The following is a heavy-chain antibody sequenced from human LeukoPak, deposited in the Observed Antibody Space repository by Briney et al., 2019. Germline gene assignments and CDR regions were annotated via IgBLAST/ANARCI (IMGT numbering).Heavy chain of an antibody. CDR2: IYYSGST. V-gene: IGHV4-39*01. Sequence: SETLSLTCTLSGGSISSSSYYWGWIRQPPGKGLEWIGCIYYSGSTYYNPSLKSRVTISVHTSKNQFSLKLSSVTAADTAVYYCARAWNYYDSSGYYKGDAFYIWGQGTMVTVSS. CDR3: ARAWNYYDSSGYYKGDAFYI. J-gene: IGHJ3*02. D-gene: IGHD3-22*01. CDR1: GGSISSSSYY.